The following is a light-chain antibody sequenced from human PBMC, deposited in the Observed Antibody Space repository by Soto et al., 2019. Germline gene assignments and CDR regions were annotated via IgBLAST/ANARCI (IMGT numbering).Light chain of an antibody. CDR3: LQDYNYPLT. CDR1: QGIRTD. V-gene: IGKV1-6*02. CDR2: AAS. Sequence: IKMTQSPSSLSASVGDSVTITCRASQGIRTDLGWYQQKAGKAPKLLIYAASRLESGVPSRFSGSGGGTEFTLTISSLQPEDFATYYCLQDYNYPLTFGPGTKVEVK. J-gene: IGKJ1*01.